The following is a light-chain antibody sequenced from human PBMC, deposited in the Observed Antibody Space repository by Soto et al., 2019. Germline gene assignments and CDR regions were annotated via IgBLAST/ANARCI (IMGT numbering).Light chain of an antibody. CDR3: QQSDSLPIT. CDR2: DAS. V-gene: IGKV1-33*01. J-gene: IGKJ5*01. Sequence: DIQMTQSPSSLSASVGDRVTITCRASQDISNYLNWYQQRPGKAPKLLIYDASNLERGVPSRFSGTLSGSHFTFAITSLQPEAVATYYCQQSDSLPITFGQGTRLEI. CDR1: QDISNY.